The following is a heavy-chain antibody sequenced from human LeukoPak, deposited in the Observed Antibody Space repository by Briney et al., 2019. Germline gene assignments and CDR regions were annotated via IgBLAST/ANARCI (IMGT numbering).Heavy chain of an antibody. CDR2: FDPEDGET. V-gene: IGHV1-24*01. CDR3: ATDYSLHGWAFDY. Sequence: VASVKVSCKVSGYTLTELSMHWVRQAPGKGLERMGGFDPEDGETIYAQRFQGRVTMTEDTSTDTAYMELSSLRSEDTAVYYCATDYSLHGWAFDYWGQGTLVTVSS. CDR1: GYTLTELS. J-gene: IGHJ4*02. D-gene: IGHD6-19*01.